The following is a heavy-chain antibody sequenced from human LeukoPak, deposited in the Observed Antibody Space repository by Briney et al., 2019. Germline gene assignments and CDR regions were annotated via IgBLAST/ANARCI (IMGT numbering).Heavy chain of an antibody. CDR3: ARDAGYSGYVPQIFEPGLGGFDY. Sequence: GGSLRLSCAASGFTFSSYGMHWVRQAPGKGLEWVAVIWYDGSNKYYADSVKGRFTISRDNSKNTLYLQMNSLRAEDTAVYYCARDAGYSGYVPQIFEPGLGGFDYWGQGTLVTVSS. CDR2: IWYDGSNK. J-gene: IGHJ4*02. D-gene: IGHD5-12*01. CDR1: GFTFSSYG. V-gene: IGHV3-33*01.